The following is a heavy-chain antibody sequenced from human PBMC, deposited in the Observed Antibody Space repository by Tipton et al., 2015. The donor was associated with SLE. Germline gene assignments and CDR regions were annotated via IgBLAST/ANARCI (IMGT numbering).Heavy chain of an antibody. D-gene: IGHD6-13*01. J-gene: IGHJ4*02. CDR3: AAAAGRAGAY. Sequence: TLSLTCAVYGGSSSGYYWSWIRQPPGKGLEWIGEINHSGSTNYNPSLKSRVSISVDTSKNQFSLKLSSVTAADTAVYYCAAAAGRAGAYWGQGTLVTVSS. V-gene: IGHV4-34*01. CDR2: INHSGST. CDR1: GGSSSGYY.